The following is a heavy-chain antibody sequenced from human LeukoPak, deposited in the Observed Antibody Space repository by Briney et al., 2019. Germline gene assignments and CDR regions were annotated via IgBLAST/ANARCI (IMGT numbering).Heavy chain of an antibody. CDR1: GGSISSYY. CDR3: ARGGFGSSMLPMGRAQGYYYMDV. Sequence: SETLSLTCTVSGGSISSYYWSWIRQPPGKGLEWIGYIYYSGSTNYNPSLKSRVTISVDTSKNQFSLKLSSVTAADTAVYYCARGGFGSSMLPMGRAQGYYYMDVWGKGTTVTVSS. V-gene: IGHV4-59*01. D-gene: IGHD3-10*01. CDR2: IYYSGST. J-gene: IGHJ6*03.